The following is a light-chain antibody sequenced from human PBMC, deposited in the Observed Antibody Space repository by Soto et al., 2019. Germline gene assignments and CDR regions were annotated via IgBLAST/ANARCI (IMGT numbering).Light chain of an antibody. CDR1: SSDVGGYNY. V-gene: IGLV2-8*01. CDR3: DSYTSSRAYV. CDR2: EVT. Sequence: QSALTQPPSASGSPGQSVTISYTGTSSDVGGYNYVSWYQQEPGKAPKLMIYEVTKRPSGVPDRFSGSKSGNTASLTISGLQAEDEADYYCDSYTSSRAYVFGIGTKVTVL. J-gene: IGLJ1*01.